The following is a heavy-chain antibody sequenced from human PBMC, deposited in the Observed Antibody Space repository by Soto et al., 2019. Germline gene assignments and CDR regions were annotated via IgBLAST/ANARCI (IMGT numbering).Heavy chain of an antibody. D-gene: IGHD2-15*01. CDR2: TGSGTGPG. V-gene: IGHV1-69*06. CDR1: GGSLSTNP. CDR3: ARRDSGGFYRFFDS. J-gene: IGHJ4*02. Sequence: SLEVSCKASGGSLSTNPISWVRQAPGQGLEWMGGTGSGTGPGNHAQKFQGRLAVTADKSTSTVYMELTNLSSEDTAVYYCARRDSGGFYRFFDSWGQGTLVTVSS.